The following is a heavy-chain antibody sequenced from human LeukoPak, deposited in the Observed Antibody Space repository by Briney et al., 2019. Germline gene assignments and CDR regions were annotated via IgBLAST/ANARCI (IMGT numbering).Heavy chain of an antibody. D-gene: IGHD5-12*01. CDR1: GSTFSSYA. J-gene: IGHJ4*02. CDR3: AKAPFRRSAIVATSGRPYYFDY. V-gene: IGHV3-23*01. CDR2: ISGSGGST. Sequence: GGPLRLSCAASGSTFSSYAMSWVRQAPGKGLEWVSSISGSGGSTYYADSVKGRFTISRDNSKNTLYLQMNSLRAEDTAVYYCAKAPFRRSAIVATSGRPYYFDYWGQGTLVTVSS.